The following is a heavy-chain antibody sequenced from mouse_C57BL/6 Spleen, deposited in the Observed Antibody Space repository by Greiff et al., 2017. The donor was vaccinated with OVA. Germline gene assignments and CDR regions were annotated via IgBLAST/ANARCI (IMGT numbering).Heavy chain of an antibody. Sequence: QVQLQQPGAELVKPGASVKLSCKASGYTFTSYWMHWVKQRPGQGLEWIGMIHPNSGSTNYNEKFKSKATLTVDKSSSTAYMQPSSLTSEDSAVYYCALIYGNYGAYWGQGTLVTVSA. V-gene: IGHV1-64*01. CDR3: ALIYGNYGAY. CDR1: GYTFTSYW. J-gene: IGHJ3*01. CDR2: IHPNSGST. D-gene: IGHD2-1*01.